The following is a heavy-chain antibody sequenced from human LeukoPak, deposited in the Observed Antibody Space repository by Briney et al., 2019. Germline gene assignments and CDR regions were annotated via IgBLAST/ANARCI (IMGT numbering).Heavy chain of an antibody. V-gene: IGHV3-21*06. J-gene: IGHJ4*03. CDR3: ARVGDYGDYAPDY. Sequence: GGSLRLSCAASGFTFSSHSLDWVRQAPGKGLEWVSSISSTSSYIYYADSVKGRFTISRDNARNSLYLQMNSLRAEDTAVYYCARVGDYGDYAPDYSGQGTLVTVSS. CDR2: ISSTSSYI. CDR1: GFTFSSHS. D-gene: IGHD4-17*01.